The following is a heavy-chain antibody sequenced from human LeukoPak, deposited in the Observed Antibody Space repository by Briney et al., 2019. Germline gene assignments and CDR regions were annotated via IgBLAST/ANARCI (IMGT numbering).Heavy chain of an antibody. V-gene: IGHV3-23*01. Sequence: GRSLRLSCAASGFTFSNYAMTWVRQAPGKGLEWVSGLTGNGRTTYYADSVKGRFTISRDNSNNTLYLQINSLRAEDTAVYYCAKVYGGYISHYYMDVWGKGTTVTVSS. CDR3: AKVYGGYISHYYMDV. CDR2: LTGNGRTT. D-gene: IGHD5-12*01. CDR1: GFTFSNYA. J-gene: IGHJ6*03.